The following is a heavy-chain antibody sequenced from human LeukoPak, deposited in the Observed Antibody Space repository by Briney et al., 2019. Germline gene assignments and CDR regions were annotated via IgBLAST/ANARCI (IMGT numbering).Heavy chain of an antibody. Sequence: GGSLRLSCEASGFSFSNYNMDWVRQTPGKGLEWISSITTSSSYTFYADSVKGRFTISRDNAKNSLYLQMNSLRAEDTAVYYCARDFRGGRAFDIWGQGTMVTVSS. CDR2: ITTSSSYT. V-gene: IGHV3-21*01. J-gene: IGHJ3*02. D-gene: IGHD3-10*01. CDR3: ARDFRGGRAFDI. CDR1: GFSFSNYN.